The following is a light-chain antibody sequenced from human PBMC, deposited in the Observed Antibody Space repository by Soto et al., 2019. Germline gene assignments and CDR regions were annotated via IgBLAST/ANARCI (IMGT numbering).Light chain of an antibody. CDR1: ETVTSDY. V-gene: IGKV3-20*01. J-gene: IGKJ1*01. Sequence: EVVLTQSPGTLSLSPGERATLSCRASETVTSDYLAWYQQKPGQAPRLLFYGASRRATGIPGRFSGSGSGTDFTLIISRLEAEDFVVYYCHQYGSSPWTFGQGTKVEIK. CDR2: GAS. CDR3: HQYGSSPWT.